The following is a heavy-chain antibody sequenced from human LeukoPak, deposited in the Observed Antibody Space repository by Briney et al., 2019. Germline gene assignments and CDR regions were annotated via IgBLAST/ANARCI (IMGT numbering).Heavy chain of an antibody. V-gene: IGHV5-10-1*01. D-gene: IGHD5-24*01. CDR3: ARRARDGGHVGAFHI. CDR1: GYSFTTYW. CDR2: IDPSDSYT. Sequence: GESLNISCKGSGYSFTTYWISWVRQMPGEGLEWLGNIDPSDSYTNYSPSFQGHVTISADRSITTAYLQWSSLKASDTAMYYCARRARDGGHVGAFHIWGQGTMVTVSS. J-gene: IGHJ3*02.